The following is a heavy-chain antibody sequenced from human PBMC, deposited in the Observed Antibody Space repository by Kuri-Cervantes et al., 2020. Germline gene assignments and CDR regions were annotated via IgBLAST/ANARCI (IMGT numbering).Heavy chain of an antibody. J-gene: IGHJ6*02. D-gene: IGHD3-22*01. CDR3: AREVGYYDSGGYYSSDYYYYYGMDV. CDR2: ISRSSSYI. CDR1: GFTFSSYS. V-gene: IGHV3-21*01. Sequence: GGSLRLSCAASGFTFSSYSMNWVRQAPGKGLEWVSSISRSSSYIYYADSAKGRFTISRDNAKNSLYLQMNSLRAEDTAVYYCAREVGYYDSGGYYSSDYYYYYGMDVWGQGTTVTVSS.